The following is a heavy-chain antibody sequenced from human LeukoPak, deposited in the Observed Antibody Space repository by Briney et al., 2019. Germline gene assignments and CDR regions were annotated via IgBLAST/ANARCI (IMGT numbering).Heavy chain of an antibody. CDR1: GFTFDDYA. D-gene: IGHD3-10*01. CDR3: VRDRGWYHFDL. Sequence: GRSLRLSCAASGFTFDDYAMHWVRQAPGKGLEWVSGISWNSGTIGYADSVKGRFTISRDNAKNSLFLQLNSLRAEDTAVYYCVRDRGWYHFDLWGQGTLVTVSS. J-gene: IGHJ4*02. CDR2: ISWNSGTI. V-gene: IGHV3-9*01.